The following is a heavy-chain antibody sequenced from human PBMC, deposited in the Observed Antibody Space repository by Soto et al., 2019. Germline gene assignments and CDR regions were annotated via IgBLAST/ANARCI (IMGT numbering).Heavy chain of an antibody. CDR2: IYYSGST. D-gene: IGHD2-21*01. V-gene: IGHV4-31*03. CDR3: AASCVGCGGFNYYGMDV. Sequence: QVQLQESGPGLVKPSQTLSFTCTVSGGSISSGGYYWSWIRQHPGKGLEWIGYIYYSGSTYYNPSLKSRVTISVDTSKNQFSLKLSSVTAADKAVYYCAASCVGCGGFNYYGMDVWGQGTTVTVSS. CDR1: GGSISSGGYY. J-gene: IGHJ6*02.